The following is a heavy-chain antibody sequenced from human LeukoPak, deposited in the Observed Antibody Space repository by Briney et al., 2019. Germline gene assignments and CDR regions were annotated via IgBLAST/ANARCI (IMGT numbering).Heavy chain of an antibody. Sequence: GGSLRFSCAASGFTFSKYWMLWVRQAPGKGLESVSRINTDGTVTTYADSVKGRFAVSRDNADNTMFLQMNSVRDEDTAVYYCATKQWLAPPPDSWGQGTPVTVSS. CDR3: ATKQWLAPPPDS. J-gene: IGHJ4*02. CDR2: INTDGTVT. CDR1: GFTFSKYW. D-gene: IGHD6-19*01. V-gene: IGHV3-74*01.